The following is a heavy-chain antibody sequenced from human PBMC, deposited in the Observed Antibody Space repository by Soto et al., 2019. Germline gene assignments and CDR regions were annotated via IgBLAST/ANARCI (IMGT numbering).Heavy chain of an antibody. CDR1: GFTFSSYA. CDR2: ISYDGSNK. CDR3: ARATRWGTGWFDP. D-gene: IGHD4-17*01. Sequence: QVQLVESGGGVVQPGRSLRLSCAASGFTFSSYAMHWVRQAPGKGLEWVAVISYDGSNKYYADSVKGRFTISRDNSKNTLYLQMNSLRAEDTAVYYCARATRWGTGWFDPWGQGTLVTVSS. V-gene: IGHV3-30-3*01. J-gene: IGHJ5*02.